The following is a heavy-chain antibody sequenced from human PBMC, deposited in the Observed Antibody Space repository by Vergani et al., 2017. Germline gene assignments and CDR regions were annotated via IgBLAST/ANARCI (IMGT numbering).Heavy chain of an antibody. CDR2: MNPNSGNT. D-gene: IGHD6-6*01. V-gene: IGHV1-8*01. CDR3: ARRRLSSSSPWFDP. CDR1: GYTFTSYD. Sequence: QVQLVQSGAEVKKPGASVKVSCKASGYTFTSYDINWVRQATGQGLEWMGWMNPNSGNTGYAQKFQGIVTMTRNTSISTAYMELSSLRSEDTAVYYCARRRLSSSSPWFDPWGQGTLVTVSS. J-gene: IGHJ5*02.